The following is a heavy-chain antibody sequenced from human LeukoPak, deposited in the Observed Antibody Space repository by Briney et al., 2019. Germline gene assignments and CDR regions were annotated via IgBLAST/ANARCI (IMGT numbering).Heavy chain of an antibody. Sequence: SETLSLTCTVSGGSISGHYWTWVRQPPGEGLEWIGQIHYSGKADYNPFLRSRITISVDTSKNQMFLKVTSVTAADTAVYYCARFGVDYDMDVWGQGTTVTVS. J-gene: IGHJ6*02. V-gene: IGHV4-59*11. CDR3: ARFGVDYDMDV. CDR1: GGSISGHY. D-gene: IGHD3-16*01. CDR2: IHYSGKA.